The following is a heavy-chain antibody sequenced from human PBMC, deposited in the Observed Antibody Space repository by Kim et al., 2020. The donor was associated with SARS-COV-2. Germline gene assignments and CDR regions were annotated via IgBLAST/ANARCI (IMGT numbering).Heavy chain of an antibody. Sequence: GGSLRLSCAASGFTFSSYDMNWVRQATGKGLEWVSAIGTAGDPYYPGSVKGRLTISRENAKNSLYLQMNSLRAGDTAVYYCARAGAAAGTRNWYFDLWGRGTLVTVSS. CDR2: IGTAGDP. J-gene: IGHJ2*01. CDR1: GFTFSSYD. CDR3: ARAGAAAGTRNWYFDL. V-gene: IGHV3-13*05. D-gene: IGHD6-13*01.